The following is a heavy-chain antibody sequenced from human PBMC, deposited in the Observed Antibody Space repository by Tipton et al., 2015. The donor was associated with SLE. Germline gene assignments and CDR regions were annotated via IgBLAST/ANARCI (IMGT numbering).Heavy chain of an antibody. J-gene: IGHJ5*02. CDR3: ARDLRAIGDRFDP. CDR2: IYVSGST. Sequence: TLSLTCTVSGGSISSGFYYWSWIRQPAGKGLEWIGRIYVSGSTNYNPSLKSRVTMSVDVSKNQFSLKLSSVTAADTAVYYFARDLRAIGDRFDPWGQGALVSVSS. CDR1: GGSISSGFYY. D-gene: IGHD3-16*01. V-gene: IGHV4-61*02.